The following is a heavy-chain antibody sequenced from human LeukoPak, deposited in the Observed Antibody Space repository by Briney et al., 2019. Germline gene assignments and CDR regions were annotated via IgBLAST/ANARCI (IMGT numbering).Heavy chain of an antibody. CDR1: GGSISSYY. Sequence: SGTLSLTCTVSGGSISSYYWSWIRQPPGKGLEWIGYIYYSGNTNYNPSLKSRVTISLDTSKNQFSLKLSSASAADTAVYYCARETDGYNANFDYWGQGTLVTVSS. CDR2: IYYSGNT. CDR3: ARETDGYNANFDY. D-gene: IGHD5-24*01. V-gene: IGHV4-59*01. J-gene: IGHJ4*02.